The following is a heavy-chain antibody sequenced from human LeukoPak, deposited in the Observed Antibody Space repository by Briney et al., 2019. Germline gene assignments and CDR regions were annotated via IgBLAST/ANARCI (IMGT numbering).Heavy chain of an antibody. V-gene: IGHV2-5*01. CDR2: IYWNDDK. Sequence: SGPTLVNPTQTLTLTCTLSGFSLNTDGVRVGWIRQPPGKALEWLALIYWNDDKRFSPSLKTRLTITRDTSKNQVVLTMTNMDPVDTATYYCAHSTMSTGFDYWGQGTLVTVSS. CDR1: GFSLNTDGVR. D-gene: IGHD4-17*01. CDR3: AHSTMSTGFDY. J-gene: IGHJ4*02.